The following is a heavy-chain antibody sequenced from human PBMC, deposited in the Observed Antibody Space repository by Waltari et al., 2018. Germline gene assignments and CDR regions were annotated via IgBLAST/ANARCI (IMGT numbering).Heavy chain of an antibody. CDR2: IIPIFGTA. CDR1: GGTFSSYA. Sequence: QVQLVQSGAEVKKPGSSVKVSCKASGGTFSSYAISWVRQAPGQGLEWMGGIIPIFGTANYAQKFQGRVTITADESTSTAYMELSSLRSEDTAIYFCAKDSRGGNDGGGYGAYFDYWGQGTLVTVSS. D-gene: IGHD3-22*01. J-gene: IGHJ4*02. CDR3: AKDSRGGNDGGGYGAYFDY. V-gene: IGHV1-69*13.